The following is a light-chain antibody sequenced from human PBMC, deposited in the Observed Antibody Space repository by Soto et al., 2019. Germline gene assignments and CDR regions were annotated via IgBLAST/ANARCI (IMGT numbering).Light chain of an antibody. Sequence: ELVMTQSPATLSVSPGERATLSCRASPSVSTDLAWYQQKPGQAPRRLIYGASTRATGIPARFSDSGSGTEFTLTINSLQSEDLAMYYCHQYNYWPRFTFGPGTKVEIK. J-gene: IGKJ3*01. CDR1: PSVSTD. V-gene: IGKV3-15*01. CDR3: HQYNYWPRFT. CDR2: GAS.